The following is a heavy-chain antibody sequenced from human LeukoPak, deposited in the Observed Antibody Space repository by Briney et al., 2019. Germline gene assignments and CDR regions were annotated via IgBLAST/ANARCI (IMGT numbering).Heavy chain of an antibody. CDR2: INPNSGAT. J-gene: IGHJ4*02. V-gene: IGHV1-2*02. CDR3: ARDKGSSLGGDY. D-gene: IGHD6-13*01. Sequence: ASVKVSCKSSGYTFTDYFIHWVRQAPGQGLEWMGWINPNSGATKYAQKFQGRVTMTRDTSTSTAYMDLSRLTSDDTAVYYCARDKGSSLGGDYWGQGTLVTVSS. CDR1: GYTFTDYF.